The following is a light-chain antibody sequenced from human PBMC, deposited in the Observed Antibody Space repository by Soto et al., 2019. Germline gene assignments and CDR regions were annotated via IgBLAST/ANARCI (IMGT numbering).Light chain of an antibody. CDR1: QGISTY. V-gene: IGKV1-5*01. CDR3: HQYNYLHT. CDR2: DVS. J-gene: IGKJ2*01. Sequence: IQMTQYPSSLSAALGDRVTISCRASQGISTYLAWYQQKPGKAPTLLISDVSRLESGVPSRFSGSGSGTEFTLTISGLQPDDFATYYCHQYNYLHTFGQG.